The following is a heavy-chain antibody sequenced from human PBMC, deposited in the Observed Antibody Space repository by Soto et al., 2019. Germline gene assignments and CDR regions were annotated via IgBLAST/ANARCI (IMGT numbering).Heavy chain of an antibody. CDR2: ISGSANNA. D-gene: IGHD6-19*01. CDR3: AKTGGSRWHLSD. V-gene: IGHV3-23*01. J-gene: IGHJ4*02. CDR1: GFTFSSYA. Sequence: GGSLRLSCAASGFTFSSYAMSWVRQAPGKGLEWISAISGSANNAYYPDSVKGRFAVSRDNSKNMLYLQMNSLRADDTAVYYFAKTGGSRWHLSDWGQGILVPVSS.